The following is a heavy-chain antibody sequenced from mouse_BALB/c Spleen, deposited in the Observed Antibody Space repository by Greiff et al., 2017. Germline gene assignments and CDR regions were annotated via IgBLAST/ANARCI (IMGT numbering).Heavy chain of an antibody. V-gene: IGHV5-17*02. D-gene: IGHD2-1*01. Sequence: DVQLVESGGGLVQPGGSRKFSCAASGFTFSSFGMHWVRQAPEKGLEWVAYISSGSSTIYYAATVKGRFTISRDNPKNTLFLQMTSLRSEDTAMYYCARDEYGTYLGAMDYWGQGTSVTVSS. CDR3: ARDEYGTYLGAMDY. CDR1: GFTFSSFG. J-gene: IGHJ4*01. CDR2: ISSGSSTI.